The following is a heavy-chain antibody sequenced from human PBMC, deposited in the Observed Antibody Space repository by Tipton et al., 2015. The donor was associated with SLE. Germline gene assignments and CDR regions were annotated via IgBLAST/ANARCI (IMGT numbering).Heavy chain of an antibody. Sequence: SLRLSCAASGFTFSSYGMHWVRQAPGKGLEWVAVISYDGSNKYYADSVKGRFTISRDNSKNTLYLQMNSLRAEDTAVYYCARDQSSGWYHNAFDIWGQGTMVPVYS. CDR2: ISYDGSNK. J-gene: IGHJ3*02. V-gene: IGHV3-30*03. D-gene: IGHD6-19*01. CDR3: ARDQSSGWYHNAFDI. CDR1: GFTFSSYG.